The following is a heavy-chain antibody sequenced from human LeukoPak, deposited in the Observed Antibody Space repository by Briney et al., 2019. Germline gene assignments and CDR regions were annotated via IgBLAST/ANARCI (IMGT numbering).Heavy chain of an antibody. CDR2: LYDSGST. V-gene: IGHV4-39*07. J-gene: IGHJ4*02. Sequence: PSETLSLTCTVSGGSISSSSYYWDWIRQPPGKGLEWIGNLYDSGSTHYNPSLKSRVSISVDTSKNQFSLKLSSVTAADTAVYYCARTGSTVTMLYPFDHWGQGTLVTVSS. D-gene: IGHD4-17*01. CDR3: ARTGSTVTMLYPFDH. CDR1: GGSISSSSYY.